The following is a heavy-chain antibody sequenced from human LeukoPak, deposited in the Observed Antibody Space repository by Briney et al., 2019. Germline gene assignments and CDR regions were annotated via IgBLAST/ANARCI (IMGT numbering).Heavy chain of an antibody. J-gene: IGHJ6*04. CDR3: RVVVVPAASDYYYGMDV. CDR2: IKQDGSEK. V-gene: IGHV3-7*03. D-gene: IGHD2-2*01. CDR1: GFTFSSYW. Sequence: GGSLRLSCAASGFTFSSYWMSWVRQAPGKGLEWVANIKQDGSEKYYVDSVKGRFTISRDNAKNSLYLQMNSLRAEDTVAYYCRVVVVPAASDYYYGMDVWGKGTTVTVSS.